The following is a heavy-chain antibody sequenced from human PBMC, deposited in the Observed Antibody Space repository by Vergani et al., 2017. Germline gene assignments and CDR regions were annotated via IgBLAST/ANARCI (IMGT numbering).Heavy chain of an antibody. Sequence: EVQLLESGGGLVQPGGSLRLSCAASGFTFSTYAMTWVRQAPGKGLEWVSTISSDGGSTYYADSVKGRFTISRDNAKNSLYLQMNSLRAEDTAVYYCARDKPYYYDSSGLGRDAFDIWGQGTMVTVSS. CDR2: ISSDGGST. D-gene: IGHD3-22*01. V-gene: IGHV3-23*01. J-gene: IGHJ3*02. CDR3: ARDKPYYYDSSGLGRDAFDI. CDR1: GFTFSTYA.